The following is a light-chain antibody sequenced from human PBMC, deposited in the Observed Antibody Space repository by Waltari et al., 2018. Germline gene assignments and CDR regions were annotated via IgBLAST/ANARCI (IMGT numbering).Light chain of an antibody. CDR2: GAS. J-gene: IGKJ1*01. Sequence: EIVLTQSPGTLSLSPGERATLSCRASQSVSRSLAWYQQKPGQAPKLLIDGASIRATGIPDRVTGSGSVTVFSLTISSLEPEDFARYFCQHYVRLPATFGQGTKVEIK. CDR1: QSVSRS. CDR3: QHYVRLPAT. V-gene: IGKV3-20*01.